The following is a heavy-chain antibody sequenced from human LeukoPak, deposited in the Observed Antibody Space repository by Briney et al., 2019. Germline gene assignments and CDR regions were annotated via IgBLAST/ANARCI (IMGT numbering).Heavy chain of an antibody. CDR3: ARDAGDGMDV. Sequence: VASVKVSCKASGYNFTTYGVSWVRQAPGQRPEWMGWISCYNGNSKSSGKFQGRVTMTIETSTSTVYMELRTLKNDDTGVYYCARDAGDGMDVWGLGTTVIVSS. CDR1: GYNFTTYG. J-gene: IGHJ6*02. V-gene: IGHV1-18*01. CDR2: ISCYNGNS.